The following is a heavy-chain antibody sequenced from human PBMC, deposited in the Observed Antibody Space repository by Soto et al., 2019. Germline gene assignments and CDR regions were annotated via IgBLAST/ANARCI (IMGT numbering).Heavy chain of an antibody. V-gene: IGHV5-51*01. CDR1: GYSFTSHW. Sequence: GESLKISCKGSGYSFTSHWIGWVRQMPGKGLEWMGIIYPGDSDTRYSPSFQGQVTISADKSISTAYLQWSSLKASDTAMYYCARRRPSGSNNDAFDIWGQGTMVTVSS. J-gene: IGHJ3*02. CDR2: IYPGDSDT. CDR3: ARRRPSGSNNDAFDI. D-gene: IGHD1-26*01.